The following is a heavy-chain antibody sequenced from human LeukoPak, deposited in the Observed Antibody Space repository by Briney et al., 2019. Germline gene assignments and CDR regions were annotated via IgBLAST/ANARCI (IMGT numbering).Heavy chain of an antibody. CDR3: ARPRPIWFGESHDAFDI. Sequence: SQTLSLTCTVSGASFSSGDQYWNWIRQSPGKGLEWIGSIYYSGSTYYNPSLKSRVTISVDTSKNQFSLKLSSVTAADTAVYYCARPRPIWFGESHDAFDIWGQGTMVTVSS. J-gene: IGHJ3*02. D-gene: IGHD3-10*01. V-gene: IGHV4-39*01. CDR1: GASFSSGDQY. CDR2: IYYSGST.